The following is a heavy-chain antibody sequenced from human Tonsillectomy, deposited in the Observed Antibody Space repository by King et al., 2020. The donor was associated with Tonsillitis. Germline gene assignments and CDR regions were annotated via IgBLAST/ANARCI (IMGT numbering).Heavy chain of an antibody. Sequence: VQLVESGGGVVQPGGSLRLSCAASGFTFSDYGIHWVRQAPGKGLEWVAVISYDGNNKYYTDSVKGRFTISRDNSKNTLYLQMNNLRAEDTAVYYCARNYYDSGGYSNGMDVWGKGTTVAVSS. CDR2: ISYDGNNK. V-gene: IGHV3-33*05. D-gene: IGHD3-22*01. CDR1: GFTFSDYG. J-gene: IGHJ6*04. CDR3: ARNYYDSGGYSNGMDV.